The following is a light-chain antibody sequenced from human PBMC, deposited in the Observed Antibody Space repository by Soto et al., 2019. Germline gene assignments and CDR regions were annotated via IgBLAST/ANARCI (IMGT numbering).Light chain of an antibody. CDR1: QALSNY. J-gene: IGKJ4*01. CDR2: AAS. CDR3: QKYNSAPLT. Sequence: DIQMTQSPSSLSASVGDRVAITCRASQALSNYLSWYQQKPGKVPKLLIYAASTLQSGVPSRFSGSGSGTDFTLTISSLQPEDVATYYCQKYNSAPLTFGGGTKVDI. V-gene: IGKV1-27*01.